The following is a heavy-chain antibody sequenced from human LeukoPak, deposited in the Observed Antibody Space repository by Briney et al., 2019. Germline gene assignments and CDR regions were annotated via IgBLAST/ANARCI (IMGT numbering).Heavy chain of an antibody. CDR2: ISAYNGNT. CDR1: GYTFTIYG. CDR3: ARVVGSSGWDYYYMDV. D-gene: IGHD6-6*01. V-gene: IGHV1-18*01. Sequence: ASVKVSCKASGYTFTIYGISWVRQAPGQGLEWMGWISAYNGNTNYAQKLQGRVNMTTDTSTSTAYMELRSLRSDDTAVYYCARVVGSSGWDYYYMDVWGKGTTVTVSS. J-gene: IGHJ6*03.